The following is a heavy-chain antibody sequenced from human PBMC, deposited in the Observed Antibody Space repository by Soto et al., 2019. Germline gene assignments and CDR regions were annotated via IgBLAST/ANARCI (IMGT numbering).Heavy chain of an antibody. CDR3: ARTVVPAAPIDY. CDR2: INHSGST. V-gene: IGHV4-34*01. CDR1: GGSFSGYY. Sequence: LSLTCAVYGGSFSGYYWSWIRQPPGKGLEWIGEINHSGSTNYNPSLKSRVTISVDTSKNQFSLKLSSVTAADTAVYCCARTVVPAAPIDYWGQGTLVTV. J-gene: IGHJ4*02. D-gene: IGHD2-2*01.